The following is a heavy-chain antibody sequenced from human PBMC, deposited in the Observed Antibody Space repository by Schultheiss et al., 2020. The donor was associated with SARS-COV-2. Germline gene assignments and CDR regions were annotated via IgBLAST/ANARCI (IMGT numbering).Heavy chain of an antibody. D-gene: IGHD2-21*02. CDR1: GGSISSGGYY. CDR3: ARDQYCGGDCPTHFDY. V-gene: IGHV4-31*03. J-gene: IGHJ4*02. CDR2: INHSGST. Sequence: SETLSLTCTVSGGSISSGGYYWSWIRQHPGKGLEWIGEINHSGSTNYNPSLKSRVTISVDTSKNQFSLKLSSVTAADTAVYYCARDQYCGGDCPTHFDYWGQGTLVTVSS.